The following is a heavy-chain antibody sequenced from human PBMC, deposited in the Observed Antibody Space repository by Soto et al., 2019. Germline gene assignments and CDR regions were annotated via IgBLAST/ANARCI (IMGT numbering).Heavy chain of an antibody. V-gene: IGHV3-23*01. CDR3: TKNPVGASDY. Sequence: EVQLLESGGGLVQPGGSLRLSCAASGFTFSSYAMSWVRQAPGKGLEWVSAISGSGGSTYYADSVKGRFTISRDNSKNTLYLQMNRLRADDTAVYYCTKNPVGASDYWGQVTMVTVSS. CDR1: GFTFSSYA. J-gene: IGHJ4*02. CDR2: ISGSGGST. D-gene: IGHD1-26*01.